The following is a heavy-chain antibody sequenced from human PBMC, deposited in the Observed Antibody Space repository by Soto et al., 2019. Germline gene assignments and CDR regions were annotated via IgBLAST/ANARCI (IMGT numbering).Heavy chain of an antibody. CDR2: VIPLFGTA. CDR1: GGTFSRFA. CDR3: ARDWGLRLGELSFFDY. D-gene: IGHD3-16*02. J-gene: IGHJ4*02. V-gene: IGHV1-69*01. Sequence: QVHLVQSGAEVKKTGSSVKVSCKASGGTFSRFAISWVRQAPGQGLEWMGGVIPLFGTASYAQKFQGRVTIPADEATTTAHMELSGLRSDDTAVYYCARDWGLRLGELSFFDYWGQGTLVTVSS.